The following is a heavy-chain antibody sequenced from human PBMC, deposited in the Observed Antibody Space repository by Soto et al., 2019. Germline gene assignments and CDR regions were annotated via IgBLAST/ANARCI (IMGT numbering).Heavy chain of an antibody. CDR3: AMSIVVVTALDY. Sequence: QVQLVQSGAEEKKPGASVKVSCKASGYTFTSYAMHWVRQAPGQRLEWMGWINAGNGNTKYSQKFQGRVTITRNTSASTADMELSSLRSEDTAVYYCAMSIVVVTALDYWGQGTLVTVSS. D-gene: IGHD2-21*02. V-gene: IGHV1-3*05. J-gene: IGHJ4*02. CDR1: GYTFTSYA. CDR2: INAGNGNT.